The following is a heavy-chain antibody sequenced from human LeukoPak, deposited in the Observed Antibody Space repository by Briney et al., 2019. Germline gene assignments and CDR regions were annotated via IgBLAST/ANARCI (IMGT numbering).Heavy chain of an antibody. CDR1: GFTFSNAY. V-gene: IGHV3-15*07. CDR3: ITPLRYSAQ. CDR2: IKRKTDGETT. J-gene: IGHJ4*02. D-gene: IGHD1-14*01. Sequence: GGSLRLSCAASGFTFSNAYMNWVRQAPGKGLEWVGRIKRKTDGETTEYAAPVKDRFSISRDDSKSMMYLQMNSLKTEDTAVYYCITPLRYSAQGGQGTLVTVSS.